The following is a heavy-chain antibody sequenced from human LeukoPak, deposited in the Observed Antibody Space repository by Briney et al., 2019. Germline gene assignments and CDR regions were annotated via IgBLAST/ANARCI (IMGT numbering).Heavy chain of an antibody. D-gene: IGHD5-18*01. J-gene: IGHJ4*01. V-gene: IGHV4-39*01. Sequence: SEGLSLTCTVPGGPISSRSHYWGWIRQPPGKGLEWIGVISYSGVRSYNPSLKIRGTISVDTSKNQFSLKLSSVTAADTAVYYCARLLYIYGYYFDFWGHGTLAT. CDR3: ARLLYIYGYYFDF. CDR2: ISYSGVR. CDR1: GGPISSRSHY.